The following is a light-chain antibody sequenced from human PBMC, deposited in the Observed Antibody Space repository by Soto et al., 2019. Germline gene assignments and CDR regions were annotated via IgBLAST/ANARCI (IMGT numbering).Light chain of an antibody. Sequence: QSALTQPASVSGSPGQSITISCTGTSSDVGAYTYVSWYQQHPGKAPKLLIFEVSDRPSGVANRFSGSKSGNTSSLTLSGLQAEDESDYYCSSYPTSNTLVFGGGTKLTVL. V-gene: IGLV2-14*01. CDR3: SSYPTSNTLV. CDR1: SSDVGAYTY. CDR2: EVS. J-gene: IGLJ2*01.